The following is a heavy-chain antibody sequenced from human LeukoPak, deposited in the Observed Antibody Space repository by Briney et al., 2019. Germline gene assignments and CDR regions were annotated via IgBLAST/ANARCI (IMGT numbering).Heavy chain of an antibody. CDR3: AKDSIRSVTTFDY. D-gene: IGHD4-17*01. CDR1: GFTFSSYA. J-gene: IGHJ4*02. CDR2: ISGSGGST. V-gene: IGHV3-23*01. Sequence: GGSLRLSCAVSGFTFSSYAMSWVRQAPGKGLEWVSAISGSGGSTYYADSVKGRFTISRDNSKNTLYLQMNSLRAEDTAVYYCAKDSIRSVTTFDYWGQGTLVTVSS.